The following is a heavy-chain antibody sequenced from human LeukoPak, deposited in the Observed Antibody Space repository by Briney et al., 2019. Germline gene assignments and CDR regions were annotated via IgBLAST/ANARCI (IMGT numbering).Heavy chain of an antibody. Sequence: LXXXXAVXXGSIXSXXWSWIRXPPGKXLEXXXYIXYSGSTNYNPSLKSRVTISVDTSKNQFSLKLSSVTAADTAVYYCARHRNYYDSSGYYYPRHFDYWGQGTLVTVSS. V-gene: IGHV4-59*08. J-gene: IGHJ4*02. CDR3: ARHRNYYDSSGYYYPRHFDY. CDR2: IXYSGST. CDR1: XGSIXSXX. D-gene: IGHD3-22*01.